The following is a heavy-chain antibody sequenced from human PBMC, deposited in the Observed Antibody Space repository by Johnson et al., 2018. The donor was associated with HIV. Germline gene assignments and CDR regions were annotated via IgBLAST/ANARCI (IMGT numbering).Heavy chain of an antibody. J-gene: IGHJ3*02. CDR2: INWNGGST. V-gene: IGHV3-NL1*01. Sequence: QVHLVESGGGVVRPGRSLRLSCAASGFTFSNYPMHWVRQAPGKGLEWVSAINWNGGSTTYADSVKGRFIISRDNSKNTLYLQMNSLRAEDTAVYYCAKEDYYGSGSYDAFDIWGQGTMVTVS. D-gene: IGHD3-10*01. CDR3: AKEDYYGSGSYDAFDI. CDR1: GFTFSNYP.